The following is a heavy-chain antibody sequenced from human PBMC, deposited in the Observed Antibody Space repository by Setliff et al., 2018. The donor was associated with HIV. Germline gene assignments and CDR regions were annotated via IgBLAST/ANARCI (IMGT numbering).Heavy chain of an antibody. J-gene: IGHJ4*02. Sequence: SGKVSCKASGGTFSSYGISWVRQAPGQGLEWMGAIIPMFGTGFYAQKCQGRVTITTDESRTTSYMELRSLRSDDTAVYYCARALAAPYTYYYDSSGYYYNRALSYWGQGTLVTVSS. CDR2: IIPMFGTG. D-gene: IGHD3-22*01. V-gene: IGHV1-69*05. CDR1: GGTFSSYG. CDR3: ARALAAPYTYYYDSSGYYYNRALSY.